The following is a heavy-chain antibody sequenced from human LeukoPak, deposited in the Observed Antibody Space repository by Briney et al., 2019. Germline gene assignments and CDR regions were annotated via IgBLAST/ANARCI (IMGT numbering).Heavy chain of an antibody. J-gene: IGHJ4*02. CDR2: ISSSSSYI. V-gene: IGHV3-21*01. Sequence: GGSLRLSCAASGFTFSSYSMNWVRQAPGKELEWVSSISSSSSYIYYADSVKGRFTVSRDNSKSTLYLQMNSLTPDDTSVYYCSRSPGILGTNYFDYWGQGTLVTVSS. D-gene: IGHD1-26*01. CDR3: SRSPGILGTNYFDY. CDR1: GFTFSSYS.